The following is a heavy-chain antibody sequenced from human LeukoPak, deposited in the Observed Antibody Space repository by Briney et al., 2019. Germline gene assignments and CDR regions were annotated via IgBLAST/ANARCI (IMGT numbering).Heavy chain of an antibody. D-gene: IGHD6-6*01. CDR2: INHSGST. CDR3: ARGRRYSSSSISDY. V-gene: IGHV4-34*01. J-gene: IGHJ4*02. Sequence: SETLSLTCAVYGGSFSGYYWSWIRPPPGKGPEWIGEINHSGSTNYNPSPKSRVTIPVDTSKNQFALKLSSVTAADTAVYYCARGRRYSSSSISDYWGQGTLVTVSS. CDR1: GGSFSGYY.